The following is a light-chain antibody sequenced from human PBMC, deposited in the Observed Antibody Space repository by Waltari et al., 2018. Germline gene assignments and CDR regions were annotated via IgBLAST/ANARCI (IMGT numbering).Light chain of an antibody. V-gene: IGKV3-11*01. J-gene: IGKJ4*01. Sequence: EIVLTQSPATLSLSPAERATLSCRASQCVSSYLAWYQQKSGQAPRLPIYDASNRATGIPARFSGGGSGTDFTLTISSLEPEDFAVYYCQQRSDWLLTFGGGTKVEIK. CDR1: QCVSSY. CDR3: QQRSDWLLT. CDR2: DAS.